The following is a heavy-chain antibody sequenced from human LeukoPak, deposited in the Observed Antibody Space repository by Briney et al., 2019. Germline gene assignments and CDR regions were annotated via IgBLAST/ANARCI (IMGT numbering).Heavy chain of an antibody. V-gene: IGHV3-74*01. D-gene: IGHD3-10*01. J-gene: IGHJ6*03. CDR1: GSTFSSYW. CDR3: AREDGSGSFYYYYYYYMDV. CDR2: INTDGSST. Sequence: PGGSLRLSCAASGSTFSSYWMHWVRQAPGKGLVWVSRINTDGSSTSYADSVKGRFTISRDNAKNTLYLQMNSLRAEDTAVYYCAREDGSGSFYYYYYYYMDVWGKGTTVTVSS.